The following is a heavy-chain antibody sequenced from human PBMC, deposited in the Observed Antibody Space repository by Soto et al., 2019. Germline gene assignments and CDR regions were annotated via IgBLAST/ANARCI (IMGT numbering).Heavy chain of an antibody. CDR3: AKNGHPPYYYYGMDV. CDR2: ISGYNGDA. D-gene: IGHD2-8*01. J-gene: IGHJ6*02. V-gene: IGHV1-18*01. CDR1: GYTFSTYG. Sequence: QGQLVQSGAEVKQPGASVKVSCKASGYTFSTYGISWVRQAPGQGLEWMGWISGYNGDANYAQKFQGRVTMTIDTSTTTAYLELRRLTYDVTAVYFCAKNGHPPYYYYGMDVWGQGTTVTVSS.